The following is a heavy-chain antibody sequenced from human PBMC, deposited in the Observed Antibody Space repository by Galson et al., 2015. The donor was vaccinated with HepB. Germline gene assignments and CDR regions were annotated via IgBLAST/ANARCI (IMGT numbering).Heavy chain of an antibody. D-gene: IGHD1-1*01. CDR2: IYYSGST. CDR3: ARDRVRRGWYFDL. J-gene: IGHJ2*01. V-gene: IGHV4-31*03. Sequence: TLSLTCTVSGGSISSGGYYWSWIRQHPGKGLEWIGYIYYSGSTYYNPSLKSRVTISVDTSKNQFSLKLSSVTAADTAVYYCARDRVRRGWYFDLWGRGTLVTVSS. CDR1: GGSISSGGYY.